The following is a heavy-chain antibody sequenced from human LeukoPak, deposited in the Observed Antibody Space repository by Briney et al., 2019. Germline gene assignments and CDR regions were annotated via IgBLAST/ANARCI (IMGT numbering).Heavy chain of an antibody. D-gene: IGHD3-16*01. CDR3: VRDLILVWTPGDDFDF. J-gene: IGHJ4*02. CDR2: INEDAATI. CDR1: GFDFSAYW. Sequence: PGGSLRLSCAASGFDFSAYWMHWVRQAPGKGLEWVSRINEDAATITYADSVKGRFIISRDNSKKSLYLQMNNLRAEDTAVYYCVRDLILVWTPGDDFDFWGQGTLVIVSS. V-gene: IGHV3-74*01.